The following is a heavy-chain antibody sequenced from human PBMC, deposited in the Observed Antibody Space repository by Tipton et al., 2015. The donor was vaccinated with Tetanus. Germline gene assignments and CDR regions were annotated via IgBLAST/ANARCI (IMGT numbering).Heavy chain of an antibody. V-gene: IGHV5-51*01. Sequence: QLVQSGGEVKKPGESLTISCKASGYNFATFWIGWVRQKPGKGLEWMGIIYPGDSSVRYSPTFEGQVTFSADRSTTTAYLQWDRLKFSDTAMYFCARHGWGSSCSWFDPWGQGTRVTVSS. CDR3: ARHGWGSSCSWFDP. CDR1: GYNFATFW. J-gene: IGHJ5*02. D-gene: IGHD3-10*01. CDR2: IYPGDSSV.